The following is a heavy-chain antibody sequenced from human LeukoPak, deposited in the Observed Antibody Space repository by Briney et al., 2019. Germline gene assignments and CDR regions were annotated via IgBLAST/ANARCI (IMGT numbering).Heavy chain of an antibody. V-gene: IGHV3-23*01. J-gene: IGHJ4*02. Sequence: GGSLRLSCAASGFNFNKYAMSWVRQAPGKGLEWVSGFSGSGYSTYYADSVQGRFTISRDNSKNTLYLQMNSLRAEDTAVYYCAKSRSSGSYCIDYWGQGTLVTVSS. CDR3: AKSRSSGSYCIDY. D-gene: IGHD3-10*01. CDR2: FSGSGYST. CDR1: GFNFNKYA.